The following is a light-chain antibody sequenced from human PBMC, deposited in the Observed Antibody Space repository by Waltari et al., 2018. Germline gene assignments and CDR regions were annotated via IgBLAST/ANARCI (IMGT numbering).Light chain of an antibody. CDR2: VAS. J-gene: IGKJ4*01. CDR3: QQYNNWPPLT. V-gene: IGKV3-15*01. CDR1: QSVGNN. Sequence: EVVMTQSPATLSVSTGERVTLFCRASQSVGNNVAWYQQKPGQAPRLLIFVASTRATGVPDRFSGSGSGTEFTLTVTSLQSEDFAVYYCQQYNNWPPLTFGGGTKVDLK.